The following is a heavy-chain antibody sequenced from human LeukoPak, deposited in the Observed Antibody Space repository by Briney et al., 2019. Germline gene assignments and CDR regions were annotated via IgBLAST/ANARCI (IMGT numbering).Heavy chain of an antibody. Sequence: SETLSLTCTVSDGSISSGSYFWGWIRQPPGKGLEWIGTFSYTGTTYYNPSLKSRVTLSVDTSKNQFSLKLSSVTAADTAVYYCARGFAGLGSYYSRYYMDVWGKGTTVTVSS. CDR3: ARGFAGLGSYYSRYYMDV. D-gene: IGHD1-26*01. CDR1: DGSISSGSYF. CDR2: FSYTGTT. V-gene: IGHV4-39*01. J-gene: IGHJ6*03.